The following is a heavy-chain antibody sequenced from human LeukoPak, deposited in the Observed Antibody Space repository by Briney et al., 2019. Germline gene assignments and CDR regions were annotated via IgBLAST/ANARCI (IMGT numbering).Heavy chain of an antibody. CDR3: ARDSNPQSSGYYFDAFDM. V-gene: IGHV3-7*01. CDR1: GFTLSNYW. J-gene: IGHJ3*02. CDR2: IKREETNK. Sequence: GGSLRLACAASGFTLSNYWMSWVRQAPGKGREWVAKIKREETNKFYVDSVEGRFIISRDNTKNSLYLQMNSLRAEDTAVYYCARDSNPQSSGYYFDAFDMWGQGTMVTVSS. D-gene: IGHD3-22*01.